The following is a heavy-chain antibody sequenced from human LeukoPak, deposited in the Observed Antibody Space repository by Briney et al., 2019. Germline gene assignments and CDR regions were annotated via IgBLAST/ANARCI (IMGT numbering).Heavy chain of an antibody. CDR2: INHSGST. J-gene: IGHJ6*03. V-gene: IGHV4-34*01. Sequence: SETLSLTCAVYGGSFSGYYWSWIRQPPGKGLEWIGEINHSGSTNYNPSLKSRVTISVDTSKNQFSLKLSSVTAADTAVYYCARLRGQQLYYYYYMDVWGKGTTVTISS. D-gene: IGHD6-13*01. CDR3: ARLRGQQLYYYYYMDV. CDR1: GGSFSGYY.